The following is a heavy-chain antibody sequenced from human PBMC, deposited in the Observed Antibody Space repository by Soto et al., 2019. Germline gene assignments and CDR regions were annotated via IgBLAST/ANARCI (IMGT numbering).Heavy chain of an antibody. Sequence: SETLSLTCTVPGGSISSSSYYWGWIRQPPGKGLEWIGSIYYSGSTYYNPSLKSRVTISVDTSKNQFSLKLSSVTAADTAVYYCARLLARRAYHFDYWGQGTLVTVSS. J-gene: IGHJ4*02. D-gene: IGHD2-15*01. V-gene: IGHV4-39*01. CDR3: ARLLARRAYHFDY. CDR1: GGSISSSSYY. CDR2: IYYSGST.